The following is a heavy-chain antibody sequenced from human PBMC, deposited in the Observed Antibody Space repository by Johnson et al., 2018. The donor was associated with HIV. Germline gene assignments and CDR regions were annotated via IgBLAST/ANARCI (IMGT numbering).Heavy chain of an antibody. J-gene: IGHJ3*02. CDR1: GFTFSSYA. V-gene: IGHV3-30*04. D-gene: IGHD6-13*01. CDR2: ISYDGSNK. Sequence: QVQVVESGGGLVQPGGSLRLYCAASGFTFSSYAMHWVRQAPGKGLEWVACISYDGSNKYYADSVKGRFTISRDNSKNTLYLQMNSLRAEDTAVYYCARSDSSSWYPDLDAFDIWGQGTMVTVSS. CDR3: ARSDSSSWYPDLDAFDI.